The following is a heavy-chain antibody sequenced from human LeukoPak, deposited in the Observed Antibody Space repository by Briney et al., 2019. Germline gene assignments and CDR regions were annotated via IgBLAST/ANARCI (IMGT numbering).Heavy chain of an antibody. CDR3: ARAQSGSYLGNWFDP. CDR1: GYTFSSYY. J-gene: IGHJ5*02. D-gene: IGHD1-26*01. V-gene: IGHV1-46*01. CDR2: IDPTDGDT. Sequence: GASVKVSCKASGYTFSSYYMHWVRLAPGQGLEWMGIIDPTDGDTTYAPKFQDRVTLTRDTSTSTVYLGLSSLRSEDTAVYYCARAQSGSYLGNWFDPWGQGTLVTVSS.